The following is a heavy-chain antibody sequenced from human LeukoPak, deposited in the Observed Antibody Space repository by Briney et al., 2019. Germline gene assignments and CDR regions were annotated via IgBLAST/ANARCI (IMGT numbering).Heavy chain of an antibody. D-gene: IGHD3/OR15-3a*01. Sequence: SETLSLTCTVSGGSIISSDYYWVWIRQPPGKGPEWLASIYFSGDTYYNPSLKSQVIISVDTSKNQFSLKLTSVTAADTAMFYCARLGPMGAGHFDSGGQGTLVTVSS. CDR1: GGSIISSDYY. V-gene: IGHV4-39*01. J-gene: IGHJ4*02. CDR2: IYFSGDT. CDR3: ARLGPMGAGHFDS.